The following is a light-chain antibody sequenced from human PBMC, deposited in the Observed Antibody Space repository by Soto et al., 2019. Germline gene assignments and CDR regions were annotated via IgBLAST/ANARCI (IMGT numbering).Light chain of an antibody. CDR1: SSDFGDDKY. CDR2: EGS. V-gene: IGLV2-23*01. Sequence: QSVLTQPASVSGSPGQSITVSCTGSSSDFGDDKYVSWYQQHPGKAPKLMIYEGSKRPSGVSNRFSGSKSGNTASLTISGLQAEDEADYYCCSYAGSSTFVFETGTKVTVL. CDR3: CSYAGSSTFV. J-gene: IGLJ1*01.